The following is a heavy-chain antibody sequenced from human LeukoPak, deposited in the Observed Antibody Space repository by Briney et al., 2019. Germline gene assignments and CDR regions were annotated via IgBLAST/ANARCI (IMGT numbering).Heavy chain of an antibody. Sequence: SETLSLTCTVSGGSISSGGYYWSWIRQPPGKGLEWIGYIYHSGSTYYNPSLKSRVTISVDRSKNQFSLKLSSVTAADPAVYYCARDSAVDEFWSGYAADWGQGTLVTVSS. CDR1: GGSISSGGYY. J-gene: IGHJ4*02. V-gene: IGHV4-30-2*01. CDR2: IYHSGST. D-gene: IGHD3-3*01. CDR3: ARDSAVDEFWSGYAAD.